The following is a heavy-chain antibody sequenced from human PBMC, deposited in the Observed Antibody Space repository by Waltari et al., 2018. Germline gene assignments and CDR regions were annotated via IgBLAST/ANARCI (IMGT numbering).Heavy chain of an antibody. D-gene: IGHD7-27*01. CDR3: ARTGGGDYYFDY. Sequence: QVQLVESGGGLVKPGGSLRLSCAASGFTFSDYYMSWIRQAPGKGVGGVSYTRSSGSTKYCADSVKGRVTISRDNAQNLLDLQMNSPRAEDTAFYYWARTGGGDYYFDYWGQGTLVTVSS. CDR1: GFTFSDYY. J-gene: IGHJ4*02. CDR2: TRSSGSTK. V-gene: IGHV3-11*01.